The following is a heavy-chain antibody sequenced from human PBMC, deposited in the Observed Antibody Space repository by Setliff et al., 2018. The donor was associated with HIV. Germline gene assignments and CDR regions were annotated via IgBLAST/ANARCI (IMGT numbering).Heavy chain of an antibody. CDR1: GFTFSRYW. Sequence: PGGSLRLSCAASGFTFSRYWMSWVRQAPGKGLEWVANIKQDGSEKYYVDSVKGRFTISRDNAKNSLYLQMNSLRAEDTAVFYCARPSGSYFDYWGRGTLVTVSS. J-gene: IGHJ4*02. CDR2: IKQDGSEK. CDR3: ARPSGSYFDY. D-gene: IGHD1-26*01. V-gene: IGHV3-7*03.